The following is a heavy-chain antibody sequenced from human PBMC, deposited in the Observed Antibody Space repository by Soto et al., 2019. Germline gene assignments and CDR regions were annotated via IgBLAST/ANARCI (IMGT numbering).Heavy chain of an antibody. CDR3: ANDLFGGNMVRDVNEVDP. CDR1: GFTFSSYG. CDR2: ISYDGSNK. V-gene: IGHV3-30*18. J-gene: IGHJ5*02. D-gene: IGHD3-10*01. Sequence: QGQLVESGGGVVQPGSSLRLSCAASGFTFSSYGMHWVRQAPGKGLEWVAVISYDGSNKYYADSVKGRITISRDNSKHTLYLQMNSLRAEYTAVYYCANDLFGGNMVRDVNEVDPWGKGTLVAVAA.